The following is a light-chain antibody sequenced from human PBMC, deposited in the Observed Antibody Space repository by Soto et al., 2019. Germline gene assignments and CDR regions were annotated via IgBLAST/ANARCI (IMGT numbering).Light chain of an antibody. CDR1: HSVSSS. CDR2: AAS. V-gene: IGKV3-15*01. CDR3: QQYYHWPRT. J-gene: IGKJ1*01. Sequence: EVVMTQSPATLSVSPGVSATLSCRASHSVSSSLAWYQQKPGQTPRLLIYAASTRATGIPAKFSGSGSGTDFNLTITILQSEDFAVYYCQQYYHWPRTFGQGTKVDIK.